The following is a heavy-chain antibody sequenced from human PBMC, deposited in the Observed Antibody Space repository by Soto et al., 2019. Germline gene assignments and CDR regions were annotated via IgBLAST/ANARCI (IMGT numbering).Heavy chain of an antibody. CDR2: IRSKAYGGTT. D-gene: IGHD2-8*01. J-gene: IGHJ4*02. Sequence: PWGALTLSCTAFGFTFNDYNLGRARQASGKGLEWGGFIRSKAYGGTTEYAASVKGRFTISRDDSKSIAYLQMISLKTEDTAVYYCTAGKLYPSLDFDYWGQGTVVTVSS. CDR3: TAGKLYPSLDFDY. V-gene: IGHV3-49*04. CDR1: GFTFNDYN.